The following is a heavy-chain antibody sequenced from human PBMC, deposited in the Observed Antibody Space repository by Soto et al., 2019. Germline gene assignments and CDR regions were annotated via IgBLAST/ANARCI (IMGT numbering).Heavy chain of an antibody. V-gene: IGHV3-33*01. CDR3: ARRRITIFGVVIISYYFDY. CDR2: IWYDGSEK. D-gene: IGHD3-3*01. CDR1: GFTFSSYG. Sequence: PGGSLRLSCAASGFTFSSYGMHWVRQAPGKGLEWVAVIWYDGSEKYYVDSVKGRFTISRDNAKNSLYLQMNSLRAEDTAVYYCARRRITIFGVVIISYYFDYWGQGTLVTVSS. J-gene: IGHJ4*02.